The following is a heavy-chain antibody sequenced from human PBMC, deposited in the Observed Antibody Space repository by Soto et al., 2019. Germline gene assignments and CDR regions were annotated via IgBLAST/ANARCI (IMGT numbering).Heavy chain of an antibody. CDR1: GYTLTELS. Sequence: ASVKVSCKVSGYTLTELSMHWVRQAPGQGLEWMGIINPSGGSTSYAQKFQGRVTMTRDTSTSTVYMELSSLRSEDTAVYYCARDASLPYDSSGYYLHGYWGQGTLVTVSS. CDR2: INPSGGST. J-gene: IGHJ4*02. D-gene: IGHD3-22*01. CDR3: ARDASLPYDSSGYYLHGY. V-gene: IGHV1-46*01.